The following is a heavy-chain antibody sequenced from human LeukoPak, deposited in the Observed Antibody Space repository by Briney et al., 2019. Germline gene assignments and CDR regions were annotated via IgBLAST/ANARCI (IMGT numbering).Heavy chain of an antibody. CDR3: ARSPGTTGGDFHY. V-gene: IGHV1-69*04. D-gene: IGHD1-7*01. Sequence: SVKVSCKASGGTFSSYAISWVRQAPGQGLEWMGRIIPILGIANYAQKFQGRVTITADKSTSTAYMELSSLRSEDTAVYYCARSPGTTGGDFHYWGQGTLVTVSS. CDR2: IIPILGIA. J-gene: IGHJ4*02. CDR1: GGTFSSYA.